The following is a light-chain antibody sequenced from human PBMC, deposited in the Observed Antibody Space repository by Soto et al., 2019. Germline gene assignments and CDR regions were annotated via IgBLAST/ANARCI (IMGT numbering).Light chain of an antibody. CDR2: DAS. CDR3: QQYDSLPPT. Sequence: DIQMTQSPSSLSASVGDRVTITCQASQAISHYLNWYQQKPGKAPKLLICDASNLETGVPSRFSGSGSGTDFTVTISSLQPEDIATYYCQQYDSLPPTFGGGTKVEIQ. J-gene: IGKJ4*01. V-gene: IGKV1-33*01. CDR1: QAISHY.